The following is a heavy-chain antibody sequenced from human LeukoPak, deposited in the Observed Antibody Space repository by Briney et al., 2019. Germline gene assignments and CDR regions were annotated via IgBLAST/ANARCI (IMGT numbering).Heavy chain of an antibody. CDR1: GFTFSSYG. CDR3: AKGRRRGWLRLRYYYYGMDV. D-gene: IGHD5-12*01. CDR2: ISYDGSNK. Sequence: GRSLRLSCAASGFTFSSYGMHWVRQAPGKGLEWVSVISYDGSNKYYADSVKGLFTISRDNSKDTLYLQMNRLRAEDTAVYYCAKGRRRGWLRLRYYYYGMDVGGQGTTVTVFS. V-gene: IGHV3-30*18. J-gene: IGHJ6*02.